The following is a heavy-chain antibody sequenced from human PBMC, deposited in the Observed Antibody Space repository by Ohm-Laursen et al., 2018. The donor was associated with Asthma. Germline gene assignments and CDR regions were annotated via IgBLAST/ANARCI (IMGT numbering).Heavy chain of an antibody. CDR1: GYTLTSYS. CDR3: ARAYCRSTSCYDY. Sequence: VASVKVSCKVSGYTLTSYSMHWVRQAPGQGLEWMGIINPNGGSTTYAQKFQGRVTMTRDTSTSTVYMDLSSLSSEDTAVYYCARAYCRSTSCYDYWGQGSLVTVSS. V-gene: IGHV1-46*01. D-gene: IGHD2-2*01. J-gene: IGHJ4*02. CDR2: INPNGGST.